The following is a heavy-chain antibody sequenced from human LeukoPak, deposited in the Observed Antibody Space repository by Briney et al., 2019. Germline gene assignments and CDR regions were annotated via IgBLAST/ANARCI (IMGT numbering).Heavy chain of an antibody. CDR1: GGSVSSSRYY. V-gene: IGHV4-39*01. Sequence: SETLSLTCTVSGGSVSSSRYYWGWIRQPPGKGLEWIGSIYYSGSTYYNPSLKSRATISVDTSKNQFSLKLSSVTAADTAVYYCARRNIVLMVLQNWGQGTLVTVSS. CDR3: ARRNIVLMVLQN. D-gene: IGHD2-8*01. J-gene: IGHJ4*02. CDR2: IYYSGST.